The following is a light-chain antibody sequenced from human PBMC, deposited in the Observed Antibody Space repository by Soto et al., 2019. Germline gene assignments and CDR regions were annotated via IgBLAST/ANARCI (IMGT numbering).Light chain of an antibody. V-gene: IGKV1-39*01. CDR3: QQSYSTPPIT. CDR1: QSISSY. Sequence: DIQMTQSPSSLSASVGDRVTITCRASQSISSYLNWYQQKPGKAPKLLIYAASSLQSGVPSTFSGSGSGTDFTLTISILQPEDFATYYCQQSYSTPPITVGQGTRLEIK. J-gene: IGKJ5*01. CDR2: AAS.